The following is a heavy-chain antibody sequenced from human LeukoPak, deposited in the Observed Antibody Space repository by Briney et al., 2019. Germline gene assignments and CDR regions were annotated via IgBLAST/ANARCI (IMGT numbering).Heavy chain of an antibody. CDR1: GGSISSGSYY. D-gene: IGHD5-18*01. CDR3: ARRRGYSYGYDAFDI. CDR2: IYTSGST. Sequence: SVTLSLTCTVSGGSISSGSYYWSWIRQPAGKGLEWIGRIYTSGSTNYNPSLKSRVTISVDTSKNQFSLKLSSVTAADTAVYYCARRRGYSYGYDAFDIWGQGTMVTVSS. V-gene: IGHV4-61*02. J-gene: IGHJ3*02.